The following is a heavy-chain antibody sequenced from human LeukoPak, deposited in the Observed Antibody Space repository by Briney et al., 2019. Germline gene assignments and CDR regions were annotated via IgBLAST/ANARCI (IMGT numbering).Heavy chain of an antibody. D-gene: IGHD5-18*01. CDR1: GFTVSSNY. CDR2: IYSSGRT. V-gene: IGHV3-66*02. J-gene: IGHJ4*02. Sequence: GGSLRLSCAASGFTVSSNYMNWVRQAPGKGLEWISVIYSSGRTYYADAVKGRFTISRDNSKNTLYLQMSSLRAEDTAVYYCVSPVGVRYSYGYPGWEIDYWGQGTLVTVSS. CDR3: VSPVGVRYSYGYPGWEIDY.